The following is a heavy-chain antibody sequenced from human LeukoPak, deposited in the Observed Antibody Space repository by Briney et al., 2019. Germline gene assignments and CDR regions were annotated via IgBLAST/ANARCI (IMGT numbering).Heavy chain of an antibody. J-gene: IGHJ4*02. D-gene: IGHD6-19*01. Sequence: SETLSLTCTVSGGSISPYYWSWIRQPPGKGLEWIGYIYYTGSGSTSHNPSLKSRVTISVDTSKNQFSLNLNSVTAADTTVYYCARHAVYAGSGWAFDYWGQGTLVTVFS. CDR3: ARHAVYAGSGWAFDY. CDR1: GGSISPYY. CDR2: IYYTGSGST. V-gene: IGHV4-59*08.